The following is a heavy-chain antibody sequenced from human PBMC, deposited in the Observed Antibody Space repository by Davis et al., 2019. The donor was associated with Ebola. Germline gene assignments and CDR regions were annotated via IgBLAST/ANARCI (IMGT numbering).Heavy chain of an antibody. CDR2: TYYKSKWYN. V-gene: IGHV6-1*01. CDR1: GDSVSSAG. Sequence: HSQTLSLTCAISGDSVSSAGWNWIRQSPSRGLEWLGKTYYKSKWYNDYAVSVKSRITINPDTSKNQFSLQLNSVTPEDTAVYFCARGWLRSGFDYWGQGILVTVSS. CDR3: ARGWLRSGFDY. J-gene: IGHJ4*02. D-gene: IGHD5-12*01.